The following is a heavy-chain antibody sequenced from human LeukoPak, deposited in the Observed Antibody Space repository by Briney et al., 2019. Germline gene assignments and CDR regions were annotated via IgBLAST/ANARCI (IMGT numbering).Heavy chain of an antibody. Sequence: GRSLRLYCAASGFTFDDYAMHWVGQAAGKGLEWVSGISWNSGSIGYADSVKGRFTISRDNAKNSLYLQMNSLRAEDTPLYYCAKGGTGYYKYNWFDPWGQGTLVTVSS. CDR2: ISWNSGSI. V-gene: IGHV3-9*01. J-gene: IGHJ5*02. D-gene: IGHD3-9*01. CDR1: GFTFDDYA. CDR3: AKGGTGYYKYNWFDP.